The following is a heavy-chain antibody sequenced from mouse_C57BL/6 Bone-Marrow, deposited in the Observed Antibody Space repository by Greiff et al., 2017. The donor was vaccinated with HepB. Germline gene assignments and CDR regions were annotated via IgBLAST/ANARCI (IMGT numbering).Heavy chain of an antibody. CDR2: IDPEDGDT. CDR3: TFYYGSSTPYWYFDV. J-gene: IGHJ1*03. CDR1: GFNIKDYY. Sequence: VQLKESGAELVMPGASVKLSCTASGFNIKDYYMHWVKQRPEQGLEWIGRIDPEDGDTEYAPKFQGKATMTADTSSNTAYLQLSSLTSEDTAVYYCTFYYGSSTPYWYFDVWGTGTTVTVSS. D-gene: IGHD1-1*01. V-gene: IGHV14-1*01.